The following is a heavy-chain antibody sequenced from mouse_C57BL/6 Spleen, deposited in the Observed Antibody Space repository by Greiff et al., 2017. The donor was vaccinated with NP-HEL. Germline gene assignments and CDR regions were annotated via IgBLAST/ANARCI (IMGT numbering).Heavy chain of an antibody. CDR3: TRSLTTVVAFDY. CDR1: GYTFTDYE. D-gene: IGHD1-1*01. CDR2: IDPETGGT. V-gene: IGHV1-15*01. J-gene: IGHJ2*01. Sequence: QVQLQQSGAELVRPGASVTLSCKASGYTFTDYEMHWVKQTPVHGLEWIGAIDPETGGTAYNQKFKGKAILTADKSSSTAYMELRSLTSEDSAVYYCTRSLTTVVAFDYWGQGTTLTVSS.